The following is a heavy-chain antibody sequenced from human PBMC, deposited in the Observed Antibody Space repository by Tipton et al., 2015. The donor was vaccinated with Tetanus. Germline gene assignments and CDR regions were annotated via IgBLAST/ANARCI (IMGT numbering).Heavy chain of an antibody. CDR2: VYSSGST. J-gene: IGHJ5*02. V-gene: IGHV4-39*07. D-gene: IGHD1-26*01. CDR1: GGSISSNTYS. Sequence: TLSLTCSVSGGSISSNTYSWDWIRQPPGEGLEWIGNVYSSGSTYYNPSLKGRVTISVDTSTTQFSLRLNSVTAADTAIYYCARDHRLSASYAGWFDPWGQGTLVTVSS. CDR3: ARDHRLSASYAGWFDP.